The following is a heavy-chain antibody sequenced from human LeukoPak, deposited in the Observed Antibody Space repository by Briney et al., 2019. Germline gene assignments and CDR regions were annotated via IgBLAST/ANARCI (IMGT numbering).Heavy chain of an antibody. CDR3: ARDVSDSSGYYLRAFGY. J-gene: IGHJ4*02. D-gene: IGHD3-22*01. Sequence: SETLSLTCTVSGGSISSSSYYWGWIRQPPGKGLEWIGSIYYSGSTYYYPSLKSRVTISVDTSKNQFSLKLSSVTAADTAVYYCARDVSDSSGYYLRAFGYWGQGTLVTVPS. CDR2: IYYSGST. CDR1: GGSISSSSYY. V-gene: IGHV4-39*07.